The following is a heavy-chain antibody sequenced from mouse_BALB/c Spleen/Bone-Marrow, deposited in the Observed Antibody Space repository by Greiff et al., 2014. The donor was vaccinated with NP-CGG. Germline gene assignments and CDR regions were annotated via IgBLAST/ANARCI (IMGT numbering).Heavy chain of an antibody. J-gene: IGHJ2*01. Sequence: EVQLQESGPELVKPGASVKISCKTSGYTFTDYTLHWVKQSHGKSLEWIGGVYPNSGGTSYNQKFKGKATLNLDKSSTTAYMELRSLTSDDSAVYCCARARHYDFWGQGTTLTVSS. V-gene: IGHV1-18*01. CDR1: GYTFTDYT. CDR3: ARARHYDF. CDR2: VYPNSGGT.